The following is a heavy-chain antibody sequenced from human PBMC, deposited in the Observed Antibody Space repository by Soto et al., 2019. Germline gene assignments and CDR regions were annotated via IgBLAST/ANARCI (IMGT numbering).Heavy chain of an antibody. D-gene: IGHD5-18*01. CDR1: GFTFSSYG. CDR3: AKYTAMVTVYYYYGMDV. Sequence: QVQLVESGGGVVQPGRSLRLSCAASGFTFSSYGMHWVRQAPGKGLEWVAVISYDGSNKYYADSVKGRFTISRDNSKNTLYLQMNSLRAEDTAVYYCAKYTAMVTVYYYYGMDVWGQGTTVTVSS. CDR2: ISYDGSNK. J-gene: IGHJ6*02. V-gene: IGHV3-30*18.